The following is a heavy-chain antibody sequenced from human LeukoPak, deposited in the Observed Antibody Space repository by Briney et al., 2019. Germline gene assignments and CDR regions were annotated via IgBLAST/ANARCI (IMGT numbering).Heavy chain of an antibody. CDR2: INPNSGGT. CDR3: ARDFEYSSSSNSPGYYYYMDV. V-gene: IGHV1-2*02. D-gene: IGHD6-6*01. CDR1: GYTFTGYY. J-gene: IGHJ6*03. Sequence: ASVKVSCKASGYTFTGYYMNWVRQAPGQGLEWMGWINPNSGGTNYAQKFQGRVTMTRDTSISTAYMELSRLRSDDTAVYYCARDFEYSSSSNSPGYYYYMDVWGKGTTVTVSS.